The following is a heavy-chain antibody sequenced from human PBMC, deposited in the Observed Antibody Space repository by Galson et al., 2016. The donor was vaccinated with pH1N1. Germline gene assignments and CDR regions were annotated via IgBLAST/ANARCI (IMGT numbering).Heavy chain of an antibody. V-gene: IGHV3-74*01. Sequence: SLRLSCAASGFSLSSNSMHWVRQSPGKGLVWVSRLRFDGTTTTYADSVKGRCTVSGDSAKNTLYLQMDSLRADDTAVYYCVRGTTAWSGFDYWGQGTLVTVSP. CDR3: VRGTTAWSGFDY. CDR2: LRFDGTTT. CDR1: GFSLSSNS. J-gene: IGHJ4*02. D-gene: IGHD1-1*01.